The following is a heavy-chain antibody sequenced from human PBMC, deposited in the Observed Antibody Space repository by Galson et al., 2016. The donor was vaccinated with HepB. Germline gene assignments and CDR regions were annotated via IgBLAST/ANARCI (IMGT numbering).Heavy chain of an antibody. CDR3: ARDGIAVAGRFDY. CDR2: IYYSGST. V-gene: IGHV4-30-4*01. J-gene: IGHJ4*02. D-gene: IGHD6-19*01. Sequence: TCTVSGGSISSGDYYWSWIRQPPGKGLEWIGYIYYSGSTYYNPSLKSRVTISVDTSKNQFSLKLSSVTAADTAVYYCARDGIAVAGRFDYWGQGTLVTVSS. CDR1: GGSISSGDYY.